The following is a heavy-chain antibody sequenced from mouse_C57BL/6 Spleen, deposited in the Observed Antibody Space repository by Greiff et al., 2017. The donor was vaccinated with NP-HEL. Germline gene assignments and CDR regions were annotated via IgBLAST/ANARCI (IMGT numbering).Heavy chain of an antibody. J-gene: IGHJ3*01. V-gene: IGHV3-6*01. Sequence: DVQLQESGPGLVKPSQSLSLTCSVTGYSITSGYYWNWIRQFPGNKLEWMGYISYDGSNNYNPSLKNRISITRDTSKNQFFLKLNSVTTEDTATYYCASYYSKAWFAYWGQGTLVTVSA. D-gene: IGHD2-5*01. CDR3: ASYYSKAWFAY. CDR2: ISYDGSN. CDR1: GYSITSGYY.